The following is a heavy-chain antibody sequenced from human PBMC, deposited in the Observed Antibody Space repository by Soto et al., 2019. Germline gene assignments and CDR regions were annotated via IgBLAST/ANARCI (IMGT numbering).Heavy chain of an antibody. CDR2: ISAYNGNT. V-gene: IGHV1-18*01. Sequence: QVQLVQSGAEVKKPGASVKVSCKASGYTFTSYGISWVRQAPGQGLEWMGWISAYNGNTNYAQKLQGRDTMTTDTSTSTAYMELRSLTSADTAVYSCERDLGAIYDILTGYGMDVWGQGTTVTVSS. CDR3: ERDLGAIYDILTGYGMDV. D-gene: IGHD3-9*01. CDR1: GYTFTSYG. J-gene: IGHJ6*02.